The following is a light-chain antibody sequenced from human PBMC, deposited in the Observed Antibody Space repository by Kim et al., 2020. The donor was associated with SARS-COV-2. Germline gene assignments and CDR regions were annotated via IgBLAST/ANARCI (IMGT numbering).Light chain of an antibody. CDR1: QSVSSNF. J-gene: IGKJ1*01. Sequence: SPGERATLSCRASQSVSSNFLGWYQKKRGQPPSLIIYGASRRATGIPDRFSGRGSGKYFPLTISRLEPEDFAVYYCQQYGSSPMTFGQGTKVDIK. V-gene: IGKV3-20*01. CDR3: QQYGSSPMT. CDR2: GAS.